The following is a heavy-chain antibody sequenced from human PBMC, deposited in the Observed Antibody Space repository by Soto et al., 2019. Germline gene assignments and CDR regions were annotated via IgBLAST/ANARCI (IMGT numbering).Heavy chain of an antibody. Sequence: SETLSLTCTVCGGSISSYYWSWIRQPPGKGLEWIGYIYYSGSTNYNPSLKSRVTISVDTSKNQFSLKLSSVTAADTAVYYCARHIAVAGDIDYWGQGTLVTVSS. D-gene: IGHD6-19*01. CDR3: ARHIAVAGDIDY. CDR2: IYYSGST. V-gene: IGHV4-59*01. J-gene: IGHJ4*02. CDR1: GGSISSYY.